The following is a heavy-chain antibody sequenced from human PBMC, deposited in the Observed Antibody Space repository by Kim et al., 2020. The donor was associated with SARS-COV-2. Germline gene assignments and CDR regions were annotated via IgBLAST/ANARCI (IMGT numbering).Heavy chain of an antibody. CDR2: IMPILGIA. D-gene: IGHD6-13*01. J-gene: IGHJ4*02. V-gene: IGHV1-69*04. CDR1: GGTFSSYA. CDR3: AISPPGIAELWDDY. Sequence: SVKVSCKASGGTFSSYAISWVRQAPGQGLEWMGRIMPILGIAKYAQKFQGRVTITADKSTSTAYMELSSLRSEDTAVYYCAISPPGIAELWDDYWGQGTLVTVSS.